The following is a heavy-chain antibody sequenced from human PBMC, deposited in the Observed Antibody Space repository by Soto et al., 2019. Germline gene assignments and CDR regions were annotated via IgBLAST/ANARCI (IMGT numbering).Heavy chain of an antibody. Sequence: SETLSLTCTVSGGSISSYYWSWIRQPPGKGLEWIGYIYYSGSTNYNPSLKSRVTISVDTSKNQFSLKLSSVTAADTAVYYCARFRAVSSGMDVWGQGTTVTVSS. D-gene: IGHD6-19*01. J-gene: IGHJ6*02. CDR1: GGSISSYY. CDR2: IYYSGST. CDR3: ARFRAVSSGMDV. V-gene: IGHV4-59*01.